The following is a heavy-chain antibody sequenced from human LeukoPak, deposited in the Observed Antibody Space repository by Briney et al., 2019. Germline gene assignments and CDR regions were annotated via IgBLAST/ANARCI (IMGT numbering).Heavy chain of an antibody. Sequence: GGSLRLSCVASGFPFSSYWMTWVRQAPGKGLECVANIKQDGSKKSYVDSVKGRFTISRDNAKSSLYLQMNSLRAEDTAIYYCTRVGYIDEGIDYWGQGTLVTVSS. CDR3: TRVGYIDEGIDY. D-gene: IGHD5-24*01. CDR2: IKQDGSKK. CDR1: GFPFSSYW. V-gene: IGHV3-7*04. J-gene: IGHJ4*02.